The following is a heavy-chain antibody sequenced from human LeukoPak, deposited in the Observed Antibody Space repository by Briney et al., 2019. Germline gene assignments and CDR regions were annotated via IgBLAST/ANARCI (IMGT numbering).Heavy chain of an antibody. Sequence: GGSLRLSCAASGFTFSSYGMSWVRQAPGKGLEWVSSISSSSSYIYYADSVKGRFTISRDNAKNSLYLQMNSLRAEDTAVYYCARDDGSGWYYYYYYMDVWGKGTTVTVSS. CDR1: GFTFSSYG. CDR3: ARDDGSGWYYYYYYMDV. V-gene: IGHV3-21*04. D-gene: IGHD6-19*01. CDR2: ISSSSSYI. J-gene: IGHJ6*03.